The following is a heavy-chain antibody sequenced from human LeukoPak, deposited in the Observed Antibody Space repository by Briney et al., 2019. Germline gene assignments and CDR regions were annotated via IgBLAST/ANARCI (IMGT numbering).Heavy chain of an antibody. CDR1: TFTFSNYA. J-gene: IGHJ4*02. V-gene: IGHV3-33*08. CDR2: VWSDGSNK. CDR3: ASGTYYGSGSWGY. Sequence: GGSLRLSCAASTFTFSNYAMSWVRLAPGKGLEWVSVVWSDGSNKYYADSVKGRFTISRDNSRNTVYLQMNSLRDEDTAVYYCASGTYYGSGSWGYWGQGTLVTVSS. D-gene: IGHD3-10*01.